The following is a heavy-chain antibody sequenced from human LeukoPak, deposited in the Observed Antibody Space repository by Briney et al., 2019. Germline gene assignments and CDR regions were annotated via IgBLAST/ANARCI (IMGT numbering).Heavy chain of an antibody. J-gene: IGHJ4*02. V-gene: IGHV4-39*01. CDR1: SGSISSNNYY. CDR3: ARLGRLYDNSGYILDY. D-gene: IGHD3-22*01. CDR2: IYYTGSS. Sequence: SETLSLTCTVSSGSISSNNYYWGWIRQPPGKGLEWIGSIYYTGSSYYNPSLKSRVTISVDTSKNQFSLKLSSVTAADTAVYYCARLGRLYDNSGYILDYWGQGTLVTVSA.